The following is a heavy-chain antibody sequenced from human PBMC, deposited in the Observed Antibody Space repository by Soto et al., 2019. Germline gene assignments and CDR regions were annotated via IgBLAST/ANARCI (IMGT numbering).Heavy chain of an antibody. D-gene: IGHD2-15*01. CDR3: GAATGAY. Sequence: EVQLVESGGGLVKPGGSLRLSCAASGFTFSSYTMNWVRQAPGKGLEWVSSISRSSSYIYFADSVKGRFTISRDNAKNSLYLQMASLSAEDTAVYYCGAATGAYWGQGTLVTVSS. CDR1: GFTFSSYT. J-gene: IGHJ4*02. V-gene: IGHV3-21*01. CDR2: ISRSSSYI.